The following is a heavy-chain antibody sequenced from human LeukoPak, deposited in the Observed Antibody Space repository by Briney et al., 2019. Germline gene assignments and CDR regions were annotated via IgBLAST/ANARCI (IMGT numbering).Heavy chain of an antibody. CDR2: ISSSSSTI. V-gene: IGHV3-48*02. Sequence: GGSLRLSCAASGFTFSSYSMNWVRQAPGKGLEWVSYISSSSSTIYYADSVKGRFTISRDNAKNSLYLQMNSLRDEDTAVYYCARAVSNSGWYGSVDYWGQGTLVTVSS. J-gene: IGHJ4*02. CDR1: GFTFSSYS. CDR3: ARAVSNSGWYGSVDY. D-gene: IGHD6-19*01.